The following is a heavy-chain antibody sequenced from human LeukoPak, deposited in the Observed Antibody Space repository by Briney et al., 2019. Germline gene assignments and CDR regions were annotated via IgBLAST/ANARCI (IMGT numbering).Heavy chain of an antibody. Sequence: GGSLRLSCAASGFTFDDYGMSWVRQAPGKGLEWVSGINWNGGSTGYADSVKGRFTISRDNAKNSLYLQMNSLRAEDTALYHCAREGAAAGTLWFDPWGQGTLVTVSS. D-gene: IGHD6-13*01. V-gene: IGHV3-20*01. CDR2: INWNGGST. CDR3: AREGAAAGTLWFDP. J-gene: IGHJ5*02. CDR1: GFTFDDYG.